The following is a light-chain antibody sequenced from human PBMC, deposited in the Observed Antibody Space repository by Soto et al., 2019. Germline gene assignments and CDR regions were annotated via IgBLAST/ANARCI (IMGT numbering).Light chain of an antibody. V-gene: IGKV3-20*01. J-gene: IGKJ2*01. CDR1: QSVSSS. CDR2: AAS. Sequence: VLTHSPCTLSLSPGEAATLSCRASQSVSSSLAWYQQKPGQAPRLLIYAASSRATGIPDRFSGSGSGTDFTLTITRLEPEDFAVYHCQQYGISPYTFGQGTKVDIK. CDR3: QQYGISPYT.